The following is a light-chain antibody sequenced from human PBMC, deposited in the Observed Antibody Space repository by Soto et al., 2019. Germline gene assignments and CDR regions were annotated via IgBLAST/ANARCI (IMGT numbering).Light chain of an antibody. Sequence: QSVLTQPPSASESPGQSVTISCTGTSSDVGGYNYVSWYQQHPGKAPKLMIYEVSKRPSGVPDRFSGSKSGNTASLTVSGLQAEDEADYYCSPYARRNNFEVFGTGTKVTVL. CDR2: EVS. V-gene: IGLV2-8*01. CDR1: SSDVGGYNY. CDR3: SPYARRNNFEV. J-gene: IGLJ1*01.